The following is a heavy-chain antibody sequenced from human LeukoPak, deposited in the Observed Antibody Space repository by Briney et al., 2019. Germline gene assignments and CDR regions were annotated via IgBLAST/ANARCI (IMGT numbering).Heavy chain of an antibody. CDR3: ARREYSNYVGGWFDP. CDR2: IFYSGST. D-gene: IGHD4-11*01. Sequence: SETLSLTCTVSGGSVSSGSYYWSWVRQPPGKGLEWIGYIFYSGSTNYNPSLKSRVTISVDTSNNQFSLKLSSVTAADTAVYYCARREYSNYVGGWFDPWGQGTLVTVSS. CDR1: GGSVSSGSYY. J-gene: IGHJ5*02. V-gene: IGHV4-61*01.